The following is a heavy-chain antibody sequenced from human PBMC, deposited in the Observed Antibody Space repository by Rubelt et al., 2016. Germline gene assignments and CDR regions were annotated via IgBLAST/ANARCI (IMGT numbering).Heavy chain of an antibody. CDR2: IDWDNYE. V-gene: IGHV2-70*11. D-gene: IGHD3-16*01. Sequence: PGVALEWLARIDWDNYEYSSTYLKSRLTISKDTSQNQVVLTVTNVDPADTATYYCARGFGLVSYYYGMDVWGQGTTVTVSS. J-gene: IGHJ6*02. CDR3: ARGFGLVSYYYGMDV.